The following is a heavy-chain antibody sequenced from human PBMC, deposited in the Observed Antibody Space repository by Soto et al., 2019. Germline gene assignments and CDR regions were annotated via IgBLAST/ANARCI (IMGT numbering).Heavy chain of an antibody. J-gene: IGHJ4*02. CDR2: ISPSSSFL. V-gene: IGHV3-21*06. CDR1: GFSFRSYY. Sequence: SLGSRRLSCAASGFSFRSYYMNWVRQAPWRWMEWVSSISPSSSFLNYADSVKVLFTISRDNAKSSVNLQMNSLRGEDTAVYYCARVGADYGSGSPYYSDYWGQGTMVPVSS. D-gene: IGHD3-10*01. CDR3: ARVGADYGSGSPYYSDY.